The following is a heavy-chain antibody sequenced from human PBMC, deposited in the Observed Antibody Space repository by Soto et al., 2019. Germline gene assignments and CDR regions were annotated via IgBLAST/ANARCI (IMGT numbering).Heavy chain of an antibody. CDR3: ARVAYGDDAFDY. V-gene: IGHV4-30-2*01. J-gene: IGHJ4*02. CDR1: GGSISRGGYS. Sequence: PSETLSLTCAVSGGSISRGGYSWSWIRQPPGKGLEWVGYIYHSGSTYYNPSLKRRVTISVDRSKNQFSLKLSSVTAAATAVYYCARVAYGDDAFDYWGQGTLVTVSS. CDR2: IYHSGST. D-gene: IGHD4-17*01.